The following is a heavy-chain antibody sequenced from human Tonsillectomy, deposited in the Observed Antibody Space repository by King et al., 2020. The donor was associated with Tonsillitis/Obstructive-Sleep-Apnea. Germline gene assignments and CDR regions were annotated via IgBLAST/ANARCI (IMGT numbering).Heavy chain of an antibody. CDR1: GYSFTSYW. J-gene: IGHJ4*02. CDR2: IYPGDSDT. Sequence: GQLVQSGAEVKKPGESLKISCKGSGYSFTSYWIGWVRQMPGKGLEWMGIIYPGDSDTRYSPSFQGQVTISAAKSISTAYLQGSSLKASDTAMYYCARSAPKYYYDSSGYFNYWGQGTLVTVSS. CDR3: ARSAPKYYYDSSGYFNY. V-gene: IGHV5-51*01. D-gene: IGHD3-22*01.